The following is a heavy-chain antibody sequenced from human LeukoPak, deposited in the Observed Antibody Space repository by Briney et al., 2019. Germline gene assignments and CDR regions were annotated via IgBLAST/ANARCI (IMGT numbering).Heavy chain of an antibody. CDR3: ARGSLYSSGGTHFDY. Sequence: SETLSLTCAVFGGSFSGYYWTWIRRSPGKGLEWIGEINYSGSTNYNPSLKSRVTTSIDTSKNQFSLRLSSVTAADTAMYYCARGSLYSSGGTHFDYWGQGILVTVSS. D-gene: IGHD6-19*01. CDR2: INYSGST. J-gene: IGHJ4*02. V-gene: IGHV4-34*01. CDR1: GGSFSGYY.